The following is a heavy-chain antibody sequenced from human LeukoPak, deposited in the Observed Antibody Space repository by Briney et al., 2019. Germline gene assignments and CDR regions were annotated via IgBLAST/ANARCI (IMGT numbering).Heavy chain of an antibody. CDR2: INWIGGST. CDR3: AKNWGNFSWYFDL. Sequence: GGSLRLSCAASGFTFSDYYMSWVRQVPGKGLEWVSGINWIGGSTGYADSVKGRSTISRDNAKNSLYLQMNSLRPEDTALYHCAKNWGNFSWYFDLWGRGTLVTVSS. D-gene: IGHD7-27*01. CDR1: GFTFSDYY. V-gene: IGHV3-20*01. J-gene: IGHJ2*01.